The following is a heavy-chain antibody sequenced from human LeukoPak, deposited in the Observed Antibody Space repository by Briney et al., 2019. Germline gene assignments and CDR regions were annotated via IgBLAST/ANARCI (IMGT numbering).Heavy chain of an antibody. CDR2: IYYSGST. CDR3: ARGGLQLWYKPSYFDY. J-gene: IGHJ4*02. D-gene: IGHD5-18*01. CDR1: GGSISSYY. V-gene: IGHV4-59*13. Sequence: SETLSLTCTVSGGSISSYYWSWIRQPPGKGLEWIGYIYYSGSTNYNPSLKSRVTISVDTSKNQFSLKLSSVTAADTAVYYCARGGLQLWYKPSYFDYWGQGTLVTVSS.